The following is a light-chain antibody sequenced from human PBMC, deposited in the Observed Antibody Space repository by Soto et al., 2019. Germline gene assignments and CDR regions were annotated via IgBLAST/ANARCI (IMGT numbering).Light chain of an antibody. J-gene: IGKJ2*01. CDR1: ENIDTW. V-gene: IGKV1-5*03. CDR2: KAS. Sequence: DIQMTQSPSTLSASVRDRVTITCRASENIDTWLAWHQQKPGKAPKLLIYKASSLESGVPSRFSGSGSGTEFTLTISSLQPDDFATYYCQQYNSYWYTFGQGTKLEIE. CDR3: QQYNSYWYT.